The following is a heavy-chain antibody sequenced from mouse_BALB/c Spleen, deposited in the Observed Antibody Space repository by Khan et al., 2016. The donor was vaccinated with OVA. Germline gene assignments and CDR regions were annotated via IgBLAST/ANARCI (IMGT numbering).Heavy chain of an antibody. CDR3: SREWGLYRYAWFAY. CDR1: GFTFSDYY. D-gene: IGHD2-14*01. J-gene: IGHJ3*01. Sequence: LVEAGGGLVKPGGSLKLSCAASGFTFSDYYMYWVRQTPEKRLEWVATISDGGTYTYYPDSVKGRITISRDNAKNNLYLQISSLKSEDAAMYYCSREWGLYRYAWFAYWGQGTLVTVSA. V-gene: IGHV5-4*02. CDR2: ISDGGTYT.